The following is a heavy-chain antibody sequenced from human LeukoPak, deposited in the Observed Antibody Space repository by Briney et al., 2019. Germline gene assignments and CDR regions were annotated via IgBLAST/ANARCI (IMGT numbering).Heavy chain of an antibody. D-gene: IGHD1-20*01. V-gene: IGHV1-69*06. CDR3: ARSLHNWNDGIDYYYYYMGV. CDR2: IIPVLGTA. CDR1: VGTFSNYV. J-gene: IGHJ6*03. Sequence: SVKVSCTASVGTFSNYVVNWVRQAPGQGLEWMGGIIPVLGTANYAQRCQGRVTITADKSTTTTYMELNSLRSEDTAVYYCARSLHNWNDGIDYYYYYMGVWGKGTTVTVSS.